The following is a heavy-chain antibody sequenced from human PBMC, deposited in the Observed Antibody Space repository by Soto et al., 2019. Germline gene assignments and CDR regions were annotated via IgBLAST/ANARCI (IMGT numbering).Heavy chain of an antibody. J-gene: IGHJ4*02. CDR3: ARGQWLDNF. Sequence: SETLSLASAVYGGSFSDYSWTWIRQTPGKGLEWLGEINHSGATNYNPSLKGRVSISIDTWRKQFSLKLNSVTAADTAVYYCARGQWLDNFWGQGTQVTSPQ. CDR1: GGSFSDYS. V-gene: IGHV4-34*01. D-gene: IGHD6-19*01. CDR2: INHSGAT.